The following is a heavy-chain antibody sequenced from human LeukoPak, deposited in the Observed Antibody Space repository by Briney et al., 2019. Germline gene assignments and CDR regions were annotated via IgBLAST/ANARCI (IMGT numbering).Heavy chain of an antibody. J-gene: IGHJ4*02. CDR2: ISGSGGST. Sequence: GGSLRLSCAASGFTFSSYATSWVRQAPGKGLEWVSAISGSGGSTYYADSVKGRFTISRDNSKNTLYLQMNSLRAEDTAVYYCAKESSGITIFGVVIMGFDYWGQGTLATVSS. V-gene: IGHV3-23*01. CDR3: AKESSGITIFGVVIMGFDY. CDR1: GFTFSSYA. D-gene: IGHD3-3*01.